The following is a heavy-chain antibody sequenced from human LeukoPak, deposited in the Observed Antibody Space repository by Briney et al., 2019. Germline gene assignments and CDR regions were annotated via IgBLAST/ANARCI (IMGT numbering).Heavy chain of an antibody. Sequence: GGSLRLSCAASGFTFSSYSMNWVRQAPGKGLEWVSSISRSSSYIYYADSVKGRFTISRDNAENSLYLQMNSLRAEDTAVYYCARAYDFWSGYYNGYYYYGMDVWGQGTTVTVSS. CDR1: GFTFSSYS. V-gene: IGHV3-21*01. J-gene: IGHJ6*02. CDR3: ARAYDFWSGYYNGYYYYGMDV. CDR2: ISRSSSYI. D-gene: IGHD3-3*01.